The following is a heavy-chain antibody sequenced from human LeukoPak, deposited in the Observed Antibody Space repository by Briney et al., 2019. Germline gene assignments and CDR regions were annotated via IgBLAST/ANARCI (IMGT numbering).Heavy chain of an antibody. V-gene: IGHV3-21*01. Sequence: EWVSSINKGARDMYYADSMRGRFTVSRDDGKNSLYLQMNSLTAEDTAVYYCVRSRRNSDSSGYYYYYDYWGRGTLVTVSS. D-gene: IGHD3-22*01. CDR2: INKGARDM. J-gene: IGHJ4*02. CDR3: VRSRRNSDSSGYYYYYDY.